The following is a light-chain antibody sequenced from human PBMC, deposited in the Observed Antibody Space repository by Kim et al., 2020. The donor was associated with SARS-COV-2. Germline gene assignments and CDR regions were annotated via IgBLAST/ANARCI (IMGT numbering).Light chain of an antibody. CDR2: GKN. V-gene: IGLV3-19*01. Sequence: VGQTVRITFQGDSLRSYYASWYQQKPGQAPVLVIYGKNNRPSGIPDRFSGSSSGNTASLTITGAQAEDEADYYCNSRDSSGNHLVFGGGTQLTVL. CDR1: SLRSYY. J-gene: IGLJ3*02. CDR3: NSRDSSGNHLV.